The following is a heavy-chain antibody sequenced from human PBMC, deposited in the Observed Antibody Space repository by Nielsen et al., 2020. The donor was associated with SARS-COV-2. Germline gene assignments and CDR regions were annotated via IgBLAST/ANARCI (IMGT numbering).Heavy chain of an antibody. CDR2: ISGSGGST. Sequence: GESLKISCAASGFTVSSNYMSWVRQAPGKGLEWVSAISGSGGSTYYADSVKGRFTISRDNSKNTLYLQMNSLRAEDTAVYYCAKVKWLVPFFDYWGQGTLVTVSS. CDR1: GFTVSSNY. D-gene: IGHD6-19*01. J-gene: IGHJ4*02. V-gene: IGHV3-23*01. CDR3: AKVKWLVPFFDY.